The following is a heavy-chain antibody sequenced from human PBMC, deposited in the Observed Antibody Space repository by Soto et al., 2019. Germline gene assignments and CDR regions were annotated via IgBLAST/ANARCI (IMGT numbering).Heavy chain of an antibody. V-gene: IGHV4-59*01. Sequence: SETLSLTCTFSGGSISSYYWIWIRQPPGKGLEWIGYIYYSGSTNYNPSLKSRVTISVDTSKNQFSLKLSSVTAADTAVYYCARTAATETYYYDSSGYFAFDIWGQGTMVTVSS. D-gene: IGHD3-22*01. CDR3: ARTAATETYYYDSSGYFAFDI. CDR1: GGSISSYY. CDR2: IYYSGST. J-gene: IGHJ3*02.